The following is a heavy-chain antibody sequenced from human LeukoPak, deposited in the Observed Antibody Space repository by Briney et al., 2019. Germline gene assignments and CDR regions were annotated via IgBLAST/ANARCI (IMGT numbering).Heavy chain of an antibody. V-gene: IGHV1-8*01. CDR3: ARTLHGIAAARIKPYYFDY. CDR1: GYTFTSYD. CDR2: MNPNSGNT. Sequence: EVSVKVSCKASGYTFTSYDINWVRQATGQGLEWMGWMNPNSGNTGYAQKFQGRVTMTRNTSISTAYMELSSLRSEDTAVYYCARTLHGIAAARIKPYYFDYWGQGTLVTVSS. D-gene: IGHD6-13*01. J-gene: IGHJ4*02.